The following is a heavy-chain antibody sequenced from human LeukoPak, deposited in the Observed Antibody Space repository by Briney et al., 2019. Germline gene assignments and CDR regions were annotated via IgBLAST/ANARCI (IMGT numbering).Heavy chain of an antibody. V-gene: IGHV4-30-2*01. J-gene: IGHJ4*02. CDR3: ARGGGFYGSGTTHFDY. D-gene: IGHD3-10*01. CDR2: IFHNGNT. Sequence: SQTLSLTCAVSGGSISSGTYSWSWIRQLPGKGLEWIGYIFHNGNTHYNPSLKSRVTVSIDKSKNQFSLRLSSVTAADTAVYFCARGGGFYGSGTTHFDYWGQGTLVTVSS. CDR1: GGSISSGTYS.